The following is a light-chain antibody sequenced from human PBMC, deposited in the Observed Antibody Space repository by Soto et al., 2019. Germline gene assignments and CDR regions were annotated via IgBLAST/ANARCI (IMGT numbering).Light chain of an antibody. CDR1: HYITIF. J-gene: IGKJ5*01. V-gene: IGKV1-39*01. Sequence: DIQMTQSPSSLSASAVDRITISCRSIHYITIFVSGYQQKPGKAPRLLIPAASTLHGGVHSRFSGSGSGTDFTLTISSVEPEDFATYYCQQPYSHPNNLGEGTRVEIK. CDR3: QQPYSHPNN. CDR2: AAS.